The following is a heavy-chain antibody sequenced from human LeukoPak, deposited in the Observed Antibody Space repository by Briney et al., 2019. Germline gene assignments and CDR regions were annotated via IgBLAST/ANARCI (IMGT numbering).Heavy chain of an antibody. D-gene: IGHD1-26*01. Sequence: PGGSLRLSCAASGFTFSSYSMNWVRQAPGKGLEWVSSISSSSSYIYYADSVKGRFTISRDNAKNSLYLQMNSLRAEDTAVYYCARDRSQNNGMDVWGQGATVTVSS. V-gene: IGHV3-21*01. J-gene: IGHJ6*02. CDR3: ARDRSQNNGMDV. CDR2: ISSSSSYI. CDR1: GFTFSSYS.